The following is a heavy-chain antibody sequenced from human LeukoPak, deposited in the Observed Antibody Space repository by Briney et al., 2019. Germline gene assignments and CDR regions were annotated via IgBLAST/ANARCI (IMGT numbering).Heavy chain of an antibody. CDR1: GFTSTNAW. J-gene: IGHJ4*02. CDR2: IKSKTDGETT. D-gene: IGHD3-10*01. CDR3: TTDLGTYYHGSQRLIPIDY. V-gene: IGHV3-15*01. Sequence: PGGSLRLSCVDSGFTSTNAWMSWVRQAPGKGLEWIGRIKSKTDGETTNYAGPVRGRFTISRDDSKSAVYLQMNSLKIEDTAVYYCTTDLGTYYHGSQRLIPIDYWGQGTLVTVSS.